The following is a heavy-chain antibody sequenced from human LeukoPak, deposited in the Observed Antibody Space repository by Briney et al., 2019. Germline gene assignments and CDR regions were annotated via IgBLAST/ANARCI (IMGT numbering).Heavy chain of an antibody. CDR2: ISSSSSTI. Sequence: GSLRLSCAASGFTFSTYSMNWVRQAPGKGLEWVPYISSSSSTIYYAGSVKGRFTISRDNAKNSLYLQMNGLRAEDTAVYYCARDSALAHFDYWGQGTLVTVSS. D-gene: IGHD5-12*01. J-gene: IGHJ4*02. CDR1: GFTFSTYS. CDR3: ARDSALAHFDY. V-gene: IGHV3-48*04.